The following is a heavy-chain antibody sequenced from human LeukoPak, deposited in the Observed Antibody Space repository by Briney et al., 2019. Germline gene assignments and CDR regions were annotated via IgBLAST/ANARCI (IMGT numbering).Heavy chain of an antibody. CDR3: ARDNYYGSGSFFEGSHYYYYMDV. CDR1: GYTFTSYG. V-gene: IGHV1-18*01. D-gene: IGHD3-10*01. Sequence: ASVKVSCKASGYTFTSYGISWVRQAPGQGLEWMGWISAYNGNTNYAQKLQGRVTMTTDTSTSTAYMELSRLRSDDTAVYYCARDNYYGSGSFFEGSHYYYYMDVWGKGTTVTISS. CDR2: ISAYNGNT. J-gene: IGHJ6*03.